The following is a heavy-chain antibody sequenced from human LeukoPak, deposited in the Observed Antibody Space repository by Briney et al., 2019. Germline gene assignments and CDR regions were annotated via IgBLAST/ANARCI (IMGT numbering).Heavy chain of an antibody. CDR3: ARDTERWLQLGAFDI. CDR2: INPSGGST. CDR1: GYTFTSYY. J-gene: IGHJ3*02. V-gene: IGHV1-46*01. D-gene: IGHD5-24*01. Sequence: ASVKVSCKASGYTFTSYYMHWVRQAPGQGLEWMGIINPSGGSTSYAQKFQGRVTMTRDMSTSTVYMELSSLRSEDTAVYYCARDTERWLQLGAFDIWGQGTMVTVSS.